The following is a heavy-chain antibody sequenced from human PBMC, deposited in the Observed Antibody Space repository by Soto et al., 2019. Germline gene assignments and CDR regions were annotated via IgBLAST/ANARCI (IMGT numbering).Heavy chain of an antibody. D-gene: IGHD3-22*01. CDR2: ISSSSSTI. Sequence: GGSLRLFCAASGFTFSSYSMNWVRQAPGKGLEWVSYISSSSSTIYYADSVKGRFTISRDNAKNSLYLQMNSLRDEDTAVYYCARGKYYDSSGPYDAFDIWGHGTMVTVSS. J-gene: IGHJ3*02. CDR1: GFTFSSYS. V-gene: IGHV3-48*02. CDR3: ARGKYYDSSGPYDAFDI.